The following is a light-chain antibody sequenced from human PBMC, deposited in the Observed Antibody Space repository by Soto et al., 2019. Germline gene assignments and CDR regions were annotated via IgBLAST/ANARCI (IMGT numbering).Light chain of an antibody. Sequence: QSVLTQPRSVSGSPGQSVTISCTGTFSDVGSYKYVSWYQQHPGKVPKVMIYDVNKRPSGVPDRFSGSKSGNTASLTISGLQAEDEADYYCCSYAGTYTYVFGTGTQVTVL. CDR2: DVN. V-gene: IGLV2-11*01. CDR1: FSDVGSYKY. CDR3: CSYAGTYTYV. J-gene: IGLJ1*01.